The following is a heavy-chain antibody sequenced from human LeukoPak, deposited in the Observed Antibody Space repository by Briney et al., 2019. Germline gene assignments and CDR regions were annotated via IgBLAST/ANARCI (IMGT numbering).Heavy chain of an antibody. V-gene: IGHV3-23*01. D-gene: IGHD2-2*02. Sequence: GGSLRLSCAASGFTFSSSAMSWVRQAPGKGLEWVAAISNNGRYTYYADSVQGRFTISRDNSKSTLCLQMNSLRAEDTAVYYCARERYCSSTSCYNYGMDVWGHGTTVTVSS. CDR1: GFTFSSSA. J-gene: IGHJ6*02. CDR3: ARERYCSSTSCYNYGMDV. CDR2: ISNNGRYT.